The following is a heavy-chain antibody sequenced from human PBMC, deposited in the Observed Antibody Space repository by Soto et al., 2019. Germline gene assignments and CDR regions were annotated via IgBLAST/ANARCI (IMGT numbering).Heavy chain of an antibody. Sequence: SETLSLTCTVSGGSISSGGYYWSWIRQHPGKGLEWIGYIYYSGSTYYNPSLKSRVTISLDTSKNQFSLKLSSVTAADTAVYYCARSYNDFWSGYFTWFDPWGQGTLVTVSS. D-gene: IGHD3-3*01. CDR2: IYYSGST. J-gene: IGHJ5*02. V-gene: IGHV4-31*03. CDR1: GGSISSGGYY. CDR3: ARSYNDFWSGYFTWFDP.